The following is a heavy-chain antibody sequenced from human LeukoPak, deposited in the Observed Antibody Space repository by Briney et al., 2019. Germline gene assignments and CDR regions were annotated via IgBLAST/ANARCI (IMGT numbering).Heavy chain of an antibody. CDR1: GFTFSSYA. CDR3: AKDLNWNDFDY. D-gene: IGHD1-20*01. Sequence: GGSPRLSCAASGFTFSSYAMSWVRQAPGKGLEWVSGLSGSGGSTYYADSVKGRFTISRDNSKNTLYLQMNSLRAEDTAVYYCAKDLNWNDFDYWGQGTLVTVSS. V-gene: IGHV3-23*01. J-gene: IGHJ4*02. CDR2: LSGSGGST.